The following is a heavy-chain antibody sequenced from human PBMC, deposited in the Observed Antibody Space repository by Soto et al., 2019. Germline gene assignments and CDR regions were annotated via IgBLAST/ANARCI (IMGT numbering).Heavy chain of an antibody. Sequence: EVQLLESGGGLVQPGGSLRLSCAASGFTFSSYAMRWVRQAPGKGLEWVSAISGSGGSTYYADSVKGRFTVSRDNSKNTLYLQMNSLRAEDTAVYYCARRGSGSYYDYWGQGTLVTVSS. J-gene: IGHJ4*02. CDR3: ARRGSGSYYDY. D-gene: IGHD1-26*01. CDR2: ISGSGGST. CDR1: GFTFSSYA. V-gene: IGHV3-23*01.